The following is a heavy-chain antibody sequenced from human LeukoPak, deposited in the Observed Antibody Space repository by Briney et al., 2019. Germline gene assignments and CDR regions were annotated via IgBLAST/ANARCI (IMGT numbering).Heavy chain of an antibody. D-gene: IGHD4-17*01. V-gene: IGHV4-59*11. CDR1: DDSFSRHY. CDR2: ISYIGST. J-gene: IGHJ3*02. CDR3: ARDLVTVTKGFDI. Sequence: PSETLSLTCAVSDDSFSRHYWTWIRQPPGKGLEWIGYISYIGSTNYNPSLKSRVTISIDTSKNQFSLKLSSVTAAGTAVYYCARDLVTVTKGFDIWGQGTMVSVSS.